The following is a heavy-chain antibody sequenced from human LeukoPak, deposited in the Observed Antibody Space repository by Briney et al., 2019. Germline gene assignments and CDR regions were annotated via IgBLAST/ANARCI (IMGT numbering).Heavy chain of an antibody. D-gene: IGHD3-16*01. V-gene: IGHV6-1*01. CDR2: TYYRSKWYN. CDR3: ARGLWPYFDF. Sequence: SQTLSLTCAISGDSVSGNTVTWSWIRQSPSRGLEWLGRTYYRSKWYNDYALSVKGRISVNPDTSKNQFSLQLNSVIPEDTAVYYCARGLWPYFDFWGQGTLVTVSS. CDR1: GDSVSGNTVT. J-gene: IGHJ4*02.